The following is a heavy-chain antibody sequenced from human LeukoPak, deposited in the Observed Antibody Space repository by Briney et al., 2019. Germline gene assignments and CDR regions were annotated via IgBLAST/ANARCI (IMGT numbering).Heavy chain of an antibody. CDR1: GFTVSSNY. CDR3: AKGYSGYDPYFDY. CDR2: ISGSGGST. D-gene: IGHD5-12*01. V-gene: IGHV3-23*01. J-gene: IGHJ4*02. Sequence: GGSLRLSCAASGFTVSSNYMSWVRQAPGKGLEWVSAISGSGGSTYYADSVKGRFTISRDNSKNTLYLQMNSLRAKDTAVYYCAKGYSGYDPYFDYWGQGTLVTVSS.